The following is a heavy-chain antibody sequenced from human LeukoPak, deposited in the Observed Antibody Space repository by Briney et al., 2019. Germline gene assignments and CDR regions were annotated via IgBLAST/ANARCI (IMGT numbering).Heavy chain of an antibody. CDR2: ISYDGSNK. CDR1: GFTFSNYP. Sequence: GGSLRLSCAASGFTFSNYPMHWVRQAPGKGLEWVAVISYDGSNKYYADSVKGRFTISRDNSKNTLYLQMNSLRAEDTAMYYCARQATEWNFDYRGQGTLVTVSS. J-gene: IGHJ4*02. D-gene: IGHD3-3*01. CDR3: ARQATEWNFDY. V-gene: IGHV3-30-3*01.